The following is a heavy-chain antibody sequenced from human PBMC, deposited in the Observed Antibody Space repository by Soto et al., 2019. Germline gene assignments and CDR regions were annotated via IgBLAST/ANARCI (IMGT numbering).Heavy chain of an antibody. Sequence: SETLSLTCHVSSYSINTDYYWAWLRQSPGKGLEWIGSIYRSASPPYNPSLKSRVSISSDMSKNTFSLNITSVTAADTAVYYCAVPGSGDFDYWGQGNLVTVSS. CDR1: SYSINTDYY. CDR2: IYRSASP. CDR3: AVPGSGDFDY. J-gene: IGHJ4*02. V-gene: IGHV4-38-2*01. D-gene: IGHD5-12*01.